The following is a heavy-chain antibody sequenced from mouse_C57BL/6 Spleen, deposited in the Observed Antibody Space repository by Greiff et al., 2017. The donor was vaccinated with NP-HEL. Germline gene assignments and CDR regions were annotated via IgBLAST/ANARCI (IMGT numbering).Heavy chain of an antibody. CDR1: GFSLTSYG. D-gene: IGHD2-4*01. Sequence: QVQLQQSGPGLVQPSQCLSITCTVSGFSLTSYGVHWVRQSPGKGLEWLGVIWRGGSTDYNAAFMSRLSITKDNSKSQVFFKMNSLQADDTAIYYCAKTSYDYDGAWFAYWGQGTLVTVSA. CDR3: AKTSYDYDGAWFAY. J-gene: IGHJ3*01. CDR2: IWRGGST. V-gene: IGHV2-5*01.